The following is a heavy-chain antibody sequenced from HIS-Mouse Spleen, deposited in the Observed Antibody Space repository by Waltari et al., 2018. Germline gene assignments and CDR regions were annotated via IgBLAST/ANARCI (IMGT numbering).Heavy chain of an antibody. V-gene: IGHV3-30*18. CDR1: GFTFSSYG. Sequence: QVQLVESGGGVVQPGRSLRLSCAASGFTFSSYGMHWVRQAPGKGLEWVAVISYGGSNKDYASSVKGRFTICRENSKNTLYLQMNSLRAEDTAVYYCAKKPPPLPVRDAFDIWGQGTMVTVSS. CDR3: AKKPPPLPVRDAFDI. CDR2: ISYGGSNK. J-gene: IGHJ3*02. D-gene: IGHD3-10*01.